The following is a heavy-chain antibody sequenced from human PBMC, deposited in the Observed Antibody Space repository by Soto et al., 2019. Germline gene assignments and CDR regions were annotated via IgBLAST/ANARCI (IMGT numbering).Heavy chain of an antibody. V-gene: IGHV1-69*13. CDR1: GGTFISYA. D-gene: IGHD5-18*01. CDR3: AREGREMDTIDGDAFDI. CDR2: IIPIFGTA. Sequence: SVKVSCKASGGTFISYAISWVRQAPGQGLEWMGGIIPIFGTANYAQKFQGRVTITADESTSTAYMELRSLRSEDTAVYYCAREGREMDTIDGDAFDIWGQWTMVTVSS. J-gene: IGHJ3*02.